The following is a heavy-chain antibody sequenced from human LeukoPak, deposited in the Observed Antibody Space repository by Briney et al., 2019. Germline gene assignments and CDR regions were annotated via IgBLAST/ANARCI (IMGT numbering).Heavy chain of an antibody. D-gene: IGHD2-8*01. CDR3: ARDLMAVDI. Sequence: SETLSLTCTVSGGSISSYYWSWIRQPPGKGLEWIGCIYYSGYTNYKSSLKSRVTISVDTSKNQFSLKLSSVTAADTAVYYCARDLMAVDIWGQGTMVTVSS. CDR2: IYYSGYT. J-gene: IGHJ3*02. CDR1: GGSISSYY. V-gene: IGHV4-59*01.